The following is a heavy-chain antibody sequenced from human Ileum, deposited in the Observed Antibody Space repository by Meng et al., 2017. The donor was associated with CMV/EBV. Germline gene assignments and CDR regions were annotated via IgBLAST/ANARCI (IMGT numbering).Heavy chain of an antibody. D-gene: IGHD3-22*01. CDR2: ITYSGTT. CDR3: VRASITMIDY. Sequence: QRQLRESGPGLGKPSETLSLTCAVSGDSISSGDYFWGWIRQPPKGLEWVASITYSGTTYYNPSLKSRVTMSVDTSKNQFSLKLNSVTAADTAVYYCVRASITMIDYWGQGTLVTVSS. J-gene: IGHJ4*02. V-gene: IGHV4-39*07. CDR1: GDSISSGDYF.